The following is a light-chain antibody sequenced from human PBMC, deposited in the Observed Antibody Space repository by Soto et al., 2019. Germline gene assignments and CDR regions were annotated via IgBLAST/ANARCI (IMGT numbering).Light chain of an antibody. J-gene: IGLJ2*01. CDR1: SGHISYA. Sequence: QSVLTQSPSASASLGASVKLTCTLSSGHISYAVAWHQQQPEKGPRYLLKLNSDGSHTKGDGIPDRFSGSSSGAERYLTIAGLQSEDEADYYCQTWDTGSVLFGGGTKVTVL. V-gene: IGLV4-69*01. CDR2: LNSDGSH. CDR3: QTWDTGSVL.